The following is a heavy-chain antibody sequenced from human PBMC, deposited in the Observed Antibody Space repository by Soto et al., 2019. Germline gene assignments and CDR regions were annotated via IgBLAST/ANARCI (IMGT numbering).Heavy chain of an antibody. V-gene: IGHV3-30-3*01. CDR1: GFSFSSYA. D-gene: IGHD6-19*01. CDR2: ISHDGINK. CDR3: ASVMYSSDYFVMLFEP. J-gene: IGHJ5*02. Sequence: QVRLVEAGGGVVQPGRSLRLSCTASGFSFSSYAMYWFRQPPGKGLEGVAVISHDGINKHYAESVKGRVTVSRDNSKHSLDLQLNRLRGEDTAMYYCASVMYSSDYFVMLFEPWGQGTLVTVSS.